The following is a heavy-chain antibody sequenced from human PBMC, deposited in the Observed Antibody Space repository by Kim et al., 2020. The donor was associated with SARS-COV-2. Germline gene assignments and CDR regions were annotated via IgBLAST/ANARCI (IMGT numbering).Heavy chain of an antibody. J-gene: IGHJ3*02. CDR1: GFTFSSYE. CDR3: ASYTYSSGWDDAFDI. V-gene: IGHV3-48*03. Sequence: GGSLRLSCAASGFTFSSYEMNWVRQAPGKGLEWVSYISSSGSTIYYADSVKGRFTISRDNAKNSLYLQMNSLRAEDTAVYYCASYTYSSGWDDAFDIWGQGTMVTVSS. D-gene: IGHD6-19*01. CDR2: ISSSGSTI.